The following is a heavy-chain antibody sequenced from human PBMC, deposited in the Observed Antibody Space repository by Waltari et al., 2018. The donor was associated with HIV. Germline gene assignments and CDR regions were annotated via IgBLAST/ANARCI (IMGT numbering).Heavy chain of an antibody. V-gene: IGHV4-59*01. D-gene: IGHD3-3*01. J-gene: IGHJ4*02. CDR3: ARHYNFWSGYYGALEY. CDR2: IYYSGST. CDR1: GDPITGYY. Sequence: HVQLQESGPGLVKPSETLSLTCTVSGDPITGYYWSWVRQPPGKGLEWIGHIYYSGSTTYNPSLKSRVTISVDTSKNQLSRKLSSVTAADTAVFYCARHYNFWSGYYGALEYWGQGALVTVSS.